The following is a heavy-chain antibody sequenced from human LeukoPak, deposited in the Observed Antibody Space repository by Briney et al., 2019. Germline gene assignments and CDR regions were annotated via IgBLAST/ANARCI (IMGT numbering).Heavy chain of an antibody. Sequence: PGGSLRLSCAASGFTFSSYAMSWVRQAPGKGLEWVSAISGSGGSTYYADSVKGRFTISRDNSKNTLYLQMNSLRAEGTAVYYCARDSSSGWRWEFDPWGQGTLVTVSS. CDR3: ARDSSSGWRWEFDP. CDR2: ISGSGGST. D-gene: IGHD6-19*01. J-gene: IGHJ5*02. V-gene: IGHV3-23*01. CDR1: GFTFSSYA.